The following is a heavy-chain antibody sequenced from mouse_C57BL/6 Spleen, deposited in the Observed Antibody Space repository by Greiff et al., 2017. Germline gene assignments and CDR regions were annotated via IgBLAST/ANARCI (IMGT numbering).Heavy chain of an antibody. D-gene: IGHD3-3*01. V-gene: IGHV1-42*01. CDR3: ARGTVGDYYAMDY. Sequence: EVQLQQSGPELVKPGASVKISCKASGYSFTGYYMNWVKQSPEKSLEWIGEINPSTGGTTYNQKFKAKATLTVDKSSSTAYMQLKSLTSEDSAVYYCARGTVGDYYAMDYWGQGTSVTVSS. J-gene: IGHJ4*01. CDR2: INPSTGGT. CDR1: GYSFTGYY.